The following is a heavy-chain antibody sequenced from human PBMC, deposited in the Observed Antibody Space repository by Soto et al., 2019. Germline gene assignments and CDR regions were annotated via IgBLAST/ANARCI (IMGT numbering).Heavy chain of an antibody. V-gene: IGHV3-23*01. CDR2: ISGGSPKE. CDR1: GFPFDNYA. J-gene: IGHJ4*02. D-gene: IGHD2-21*02. CDR3: AKDFSRDSFSQKPSCGXDCYTLDS. Sequence: GGSLRLSCEASGFPFDNYAMSWVRQAPGKGLEWVSAISGGSPKEFYAESVKGRFTISRDNSKNTLFLEMNSLRADDAALYYCAKDFSRDSFSQKPSCGXDCYTLDSWGQGTQVTVS.